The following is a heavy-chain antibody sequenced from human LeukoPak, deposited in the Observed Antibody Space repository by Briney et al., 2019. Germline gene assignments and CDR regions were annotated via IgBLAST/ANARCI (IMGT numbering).Heavy chain of an antibody. CDR2: IYYSGST. Sequence: PSQTLSLTCTVSGGSISSGDYYWSWIRQPPGKGLEWIGYIYYSGSTYYNPSLKSRVTISVGTSKNQFSLKLSSVTAADTAVYYCARDQRGYSYGYYYYGMDVWGQGTTVTVSS. CDR3: ARDQRGYSYGYYYYGMDV. D-gene: IGHD5-18*01. CDR1: GGSISSGDYY. J-gene: IGHJ6*02. V-gene: IGHV4-30-4*01.